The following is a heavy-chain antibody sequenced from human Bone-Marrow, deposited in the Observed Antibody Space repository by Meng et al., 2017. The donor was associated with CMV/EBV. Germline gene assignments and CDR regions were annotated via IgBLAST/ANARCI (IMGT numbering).Heavy chain of an antibody. CDR1: GFTFSSYW. V-gene: IGHV3-7*01. CDR2: IKQDGSEK. Sequence: GGSRRLSCAASGFTFSSYWMSWVRQAPGKGLEWVANIKQDGSEKYYVDSVKGRFTISRDNAKNTLYLQMNSLRDEDTAVYYCARQWEFVSPLDHWGQGTLVTVSS. D-gene: IGHD1-26*01. CDR3: ARQWEFVSPLDH. J-gene: IGHJ4*02.